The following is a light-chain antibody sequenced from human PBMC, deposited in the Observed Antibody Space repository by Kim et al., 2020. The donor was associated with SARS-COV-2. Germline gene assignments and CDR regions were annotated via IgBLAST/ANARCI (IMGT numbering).Light chain of an antibody. J-gene: IGLJ3*02. Sequence: QAGLTQPPSVSQDLRQTATLTCTGDSNNVGNEGAAWLQQHQGHPPKLLFYRNNNRPSGISERLSASRSGNTASLTITGLQPEDEADYYCSAWDYSVSAWVFGGGTQLTVL. CDR3: SAWDYSVSAWV. CDR1: SNNVGNEG. V-gene: IGLV10-54*01. CDR2: RNN.